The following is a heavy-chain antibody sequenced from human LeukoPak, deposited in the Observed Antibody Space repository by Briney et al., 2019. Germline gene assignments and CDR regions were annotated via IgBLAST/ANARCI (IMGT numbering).Heavy chain of an antibody. V-gene: IGHV3-23*01. Sequence: GGSLRLSCAASGFTFTSYSMNWVRPAPGKGLEWVSTISGGGGSTYYADSVKGRFTISRDNSKNTLYLQVNSLRAEDTAVYYCAKGGKWDVTPFDYWGQGTLVTVSS. D-gene: IGHD1-26*01. CDR2: ISGGGGST. CDR3: AKGGKWDVTPFDY. J-gene: IGHJ4*02. CDR1: GFTFTSYS.